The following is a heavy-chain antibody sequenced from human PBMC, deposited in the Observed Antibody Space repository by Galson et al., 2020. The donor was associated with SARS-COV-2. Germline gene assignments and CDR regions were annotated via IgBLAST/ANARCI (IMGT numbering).Heavy chain of an antibody. Sequence: SETLSLTCTVSGGSISSYYWSWIRQPPGKGLEWIGYIYYSGSTNYNPSLKSRVTISVDTSKNQFSLKLSSVTAADTAVYYCARLIAVAGTNLFHFDYWGQGTLVTVSS. J-gene: IGHJ4*02. D-gene: IGHD6-19*01. CDR2: IYYSGST. CDR3: ARLIAVAGTNLFHFDY. CDR1: GGSISSYY. V-gene: IGHV4-59*08.